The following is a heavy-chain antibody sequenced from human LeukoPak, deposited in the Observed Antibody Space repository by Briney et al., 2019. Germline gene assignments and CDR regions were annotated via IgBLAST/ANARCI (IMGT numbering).Heavy chain of an antibody. V-gene: IGHV3-23*01. Sequence: GGSLRLSCAASGFTFSSYAMSWVRQAPGKGLEWVSAISGSGGSTYYADSVKGRFTISRDNSKNTLYLQMNSLRAEDTAVYYCARDFYYDKSGYSSFWGQGTLVTVSS. J-gene: IGHJ4*02. CDR3: ARDFYYDKSGYSSF. CDR2: ISGSGGST. D-gene: IGHD3-22*01. CDR1: GFTFSSYA.